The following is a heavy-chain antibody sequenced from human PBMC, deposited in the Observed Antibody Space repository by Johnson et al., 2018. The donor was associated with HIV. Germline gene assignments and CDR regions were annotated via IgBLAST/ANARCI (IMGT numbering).Heavy chain of an antibody. Sequence: QVQLVESGGGVVQPGRSLRLSCAASGFTFSSYAMHWVRQAPGKGLVWVAVISYDGSNKYYADSVKGRFTISRYNSKNTLYLQMNSMRAEDTAVYYCASPSSRYFDWSRGAFDIWGQGTMVTVSS. D-gene: IGHD3-9*01. CDR2: ISYDGSNK. J-gene: IGHJ3*02. V-gene: IGHV3-30-3*01. CDR1: GFTFSSYA. CDR3: ASPSSRYFDWSRGAFDI.